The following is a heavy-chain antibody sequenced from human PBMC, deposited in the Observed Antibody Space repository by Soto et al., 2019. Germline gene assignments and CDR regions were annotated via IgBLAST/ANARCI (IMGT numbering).Heavy chain of an antibody. CDR1: GYTLTSYY. CDR2: INRNGGST. V-gene: IGHV1-46*03. CDR3: ARWGGATPFDY. D-gene: IGHD1-26*01. J-gene: IGHJ4*02. Sequence: QVQVVQSGAEVKKPGASVKVSCKASGYTLTSYYMHWVRQAPGQGLEWMGVINRNGGSTNYAQKFQGRVTMTRDTSTSTVYMDLSSLTSEDTAVYYCARWGGATPFDYWDQGTLVTVSS.